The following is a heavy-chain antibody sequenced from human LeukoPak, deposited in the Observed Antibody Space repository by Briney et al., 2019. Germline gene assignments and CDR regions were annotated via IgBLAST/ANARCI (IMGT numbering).Heavy chain of an antibody. J-gene: IGHJ4*02. Sequence: GGSLRLSCAASGFSFGSYGIHWVRQAPGKGLEWVAFIRYDGSSTYYADSVKGRFIISRDNSKNTAFLQMHSLRADDTARYYCAKDGAIVVVVAALYYFDYWGQGTLVTVSS. D-gene: IGHD2-15*01. CDR3: AKDGAIVVVVAALYYFDY. V-gene: IGHV3-30*02. CDR2: IRYDGSST. CDR1: GFSFGSYG.